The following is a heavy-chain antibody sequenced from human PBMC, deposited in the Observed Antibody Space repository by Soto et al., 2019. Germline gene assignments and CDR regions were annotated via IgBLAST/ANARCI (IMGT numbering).Heavy chain of an antibody. CDR1: GGSISSGGYH. V-gene: IGHV4-30-2*01. D-gene: IGHD6-19*01. Sequence: PSETLSLTCTVSGGSISSGGYHWSWIRQHPGKGLEWIGYISHSGSTYFNPSLKSRVTISVDRSKNQFSLKLSSVTAADTAVYYCARGGLLPDYWGQGTLVTVSS. CDR2: ISHSGST. CDR3: ARGGLLPDY. J-gene: IGHJ4*02.